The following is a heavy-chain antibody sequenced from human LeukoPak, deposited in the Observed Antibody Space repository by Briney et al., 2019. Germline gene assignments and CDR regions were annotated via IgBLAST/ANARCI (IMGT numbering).Heavy chain of an antibody. CDR3: AKGNTERPTGYYYYGMDV. J-gene: IGHJ6*02. CDR1: GFTFSSYW. CDR2: INSDGSST. Sequence: GGSLRLSCAASGFTFSSYWMHWVRQAPGKGLVWVSRINSDGSSTSYADSVKGRFTISRDNAKNTLYLQMNSLRAEDTAVYYCAKGNTERPTGYYYYGMDVWGQGTTVTVSS. V-gene: IGHV3-74*01. D-gene: IGHD1-1*01.